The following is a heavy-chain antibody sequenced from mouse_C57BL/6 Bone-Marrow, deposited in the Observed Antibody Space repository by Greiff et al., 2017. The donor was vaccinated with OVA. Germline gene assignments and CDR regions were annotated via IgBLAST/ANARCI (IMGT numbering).Heavy chain of an antibody. CDR3: ARKALYSSWFAY. Sequence: VHLVESGAELVRPGTSVKVSCKASGYAFTNYLIEWVKQRPGQGLEWIGVINPGSGGTNYNEKFKGKATLTADKSSSTAYMQLSSLTSEDSAVYFCARKALYSSWFAYWGQGTLVTVSA. J-gene: IGHJ3*01. D-gene: IGHD2-12*01. CDR1: GYAFTNYL. CDR2: INPGSGGT. V-gene: IGHV1-54*01.